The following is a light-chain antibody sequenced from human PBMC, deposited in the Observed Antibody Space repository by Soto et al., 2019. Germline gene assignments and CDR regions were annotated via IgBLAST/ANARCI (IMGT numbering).Light chain of an antibody. CDR3: SSFTRIVGL. J-gene: IGLJ2*01. CDR1: VSEVAGYTY. CDR2: DVS. V-gene: IGLV2-14*03. Sequence: QSALTQPASVSGSPGQTITISCTGAVSEVAGYTYVSWYQQHPGKGPKVIIYDVSNRPLGVSNRFSGSKSGTTASLTISGRQAEDEADYYCSSFTRIVGLFGGGTKLTVL.